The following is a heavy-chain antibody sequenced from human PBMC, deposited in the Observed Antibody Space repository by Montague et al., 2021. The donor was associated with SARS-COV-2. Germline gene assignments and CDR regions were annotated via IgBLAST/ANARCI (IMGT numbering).Heavy chain of an antibody. Sequence: CAISRDSVSSNIAAWNWIRQSPSRGLEWLGRTYYRSKWYNDYAASVRSRITISPDTSKNQFSLQLNSVTPEDTAVYYCTQERGPGRTTWHYFDYWGQGTLVTVSS. D-gene: IGHD1-14*01. CDR3: TQERGPGRTTWHYFDY. CDR2: TYYRSKWYN. J-gene: IGHJ4*02. V-gene: IGHV6-1*01. CDR1: RDSVSSNIAA.